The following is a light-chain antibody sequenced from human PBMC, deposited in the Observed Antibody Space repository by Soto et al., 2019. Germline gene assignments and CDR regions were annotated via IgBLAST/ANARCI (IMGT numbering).Light chain of an antibody. CDR2: GAS. CDR1: QSVGNN. J-gene: IGKJ3*01. CDR3: QQYGSSLFT. Sequence: EIVLTQSPGTLSLSPGERATLSCRASQSVGNNLAWYQQKPGQAPRLLIYGASNSATGIPDRFSGSGSGTDFTLTISRLEPEDFALYYCQQYGSSLFTFGPGTKVDIK. V-gene: IGKV3-20*01.